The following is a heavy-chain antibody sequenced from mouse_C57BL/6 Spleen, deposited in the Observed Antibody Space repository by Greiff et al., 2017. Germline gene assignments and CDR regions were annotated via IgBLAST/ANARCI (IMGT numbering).Heavy chain of an antibody. V-gene: IGHV1-69*01. J-gene: IGHJ3*01. CDR2: IDPSDSYT. Sequence: QVQLQQPGAELVMPGASVKLSCKASGYTFTSYWMHWVKQRPGQGLEWIGEIDPSDSYTNYNQKFKGKSTLTVDKSSSTAYMQLSSLTSEDSAVYYCARSRYSNYPAYWGQGTLVTVSA. CDR3: ARSRYSNYPAY. CDR1: GYTFTSYW. D-gene: IGHD2-5*01.